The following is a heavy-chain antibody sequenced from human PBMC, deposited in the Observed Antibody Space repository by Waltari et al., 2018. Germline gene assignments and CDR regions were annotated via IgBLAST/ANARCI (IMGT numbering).Heavy chain of an antibody. V-gene: IGHV3-11*04. D-gene: IGHD1-26*01. CDR2: ISTSGNVI. CDR3: ARRLYGSAFDF. J-gene: IGHJ3*01. CDR1: GFTFSAYY. Sequence: QVQLVESGGGFVKPGGSLRLSCAASGFTFSAYYMTLIRQAPGKGLEWLSYISTSGNVIYYADSVKGRFSISRDNARKSLFLQMDSLRAEDTAVYYCARRLYGSAFDFWGQGTMVTVSS.